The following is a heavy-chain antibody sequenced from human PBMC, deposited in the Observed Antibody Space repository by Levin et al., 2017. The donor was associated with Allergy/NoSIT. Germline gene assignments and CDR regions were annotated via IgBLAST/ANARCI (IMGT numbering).Heavy chain of an antibody. D-gene: IGHD3-22*01. CDR2: IRTMTYGGTT. CDR3: ARAVRIVGDAFDL. V-gene: IGHV3-49*03. CDR1: GFTFGDYP. J-gene: IGHJ3*01. Sequence: PGESLKISCTTSGFTFGDYPMSWFRQTPGKGLELVSYIRTMTYGGTTEYAASVRGRFTISRDESESVAYLQMNSLKTEDTAVYYCARAVRIVGDAFDLWGQGTMVTVSS.